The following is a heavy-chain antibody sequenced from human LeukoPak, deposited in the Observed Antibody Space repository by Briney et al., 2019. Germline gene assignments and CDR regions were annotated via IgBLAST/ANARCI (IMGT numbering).Heavy chain of an antibody. CDR1: GGSFSGYY. J-gene: IGHJ5*02. D-gene: IGHD3-22*01. CDR3: ARDLDYDSSGYYP. Sequence: NTSETLSLTCAVYGGSFSGYYWSWIRQPPGKGLEWIGYIYYSGSTNYNPSLKSRVTISVDTSKNQFSLKLSSVTAADTAVYYCARDLDYDSSGYYPWGQGTLVTVSS. V-gene: IGHV4-59*01. CDR2: IYYSGST.